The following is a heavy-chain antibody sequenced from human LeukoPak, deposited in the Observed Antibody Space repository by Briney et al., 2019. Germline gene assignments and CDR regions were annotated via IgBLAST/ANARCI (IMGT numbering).Heavy chain of an antibody. J-gene: IGHJ4*02. V-gene: IGHV1-69*01. CDR1: GGTFSSYA. CDR2: IIPIFGTA. D-gene: IGHD6-19*01. CDR3: ARDPRGQAVAEN. Sequence: SVKVSCKASGGTFSSYAISWVRQAPGQGLEWMGGIIPIFGTANYAQKFQGRVTITADESTSTAYMELSSLRSEDTAVYYCARDPRGQAVAENWGQGTLVTVSP.